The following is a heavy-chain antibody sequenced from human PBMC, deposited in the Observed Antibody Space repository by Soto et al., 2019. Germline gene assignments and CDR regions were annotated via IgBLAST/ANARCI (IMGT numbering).Heavy chain of an antibody. V-gene: IGHV3-23*01. Sequence: GGSLRLSCAASGFTFISYAMSWVRQAPGKGLEWVSAISGSGGSTYYADSVKGRFTISRDNSKNTLYLQLNSLRAEDTAVYYCANDKQWLQPGAEYFHHWGEGTLVSVSS. D-gene: IGHD6-19*01. CDR2: ISGSGGST. CDR1: GFTFISYA. J-gene: IGHJ1*01. CDR3: ANDKQWLQPGAEYFHH.